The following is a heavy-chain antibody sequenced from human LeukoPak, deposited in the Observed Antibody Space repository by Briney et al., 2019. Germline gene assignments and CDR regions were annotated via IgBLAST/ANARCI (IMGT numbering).Heavy chain of an antibody. CDR1: GYSFTSYW. V-gene: IGHV5-51*01. J-gene: IGHJ4*02. D-gene: IGHD5-12*01. CDR3: ARGQDYGGYMAPFDY. Sequence: GESLKISCKGSGYSFTSYWIGWVRQMPGKGLEWMGIIYPGDSDTRYSPSFQGQVTISADKSISTAYLQWSSLKASDTAMYYCARGQDYGGYMAPFDYWGKGTLVTVSS. CDR2: IYPGDSDT.